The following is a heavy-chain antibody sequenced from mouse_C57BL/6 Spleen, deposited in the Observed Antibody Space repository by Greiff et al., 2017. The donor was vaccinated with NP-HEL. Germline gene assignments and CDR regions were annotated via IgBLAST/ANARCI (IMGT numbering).Heavy chain of an antibody. Sequence: EVQLQQSGPELVKPGASVKISCKASGYTFTDYYMNWVKQSHGKSLEWIGDINPNNGGTSYNQKFKGKATLTVDKSSSTAYMELRSLTSEDSAVYYCAPYDYLWFAYWGQGTLVTVSA. J-gene: IGHJ3*01. D-gene: IGHD2-4*01. V-gene: IGHV1-26*01. CDR3: APYDYLWFAY. CDR2: INPNNGGT. CDR1: GYTFTDYY.